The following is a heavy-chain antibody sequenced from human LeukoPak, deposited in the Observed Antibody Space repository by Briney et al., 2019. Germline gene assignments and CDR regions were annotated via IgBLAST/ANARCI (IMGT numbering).Heavy chain of an antibody. Sequence: ASVKVSCKASGYTFTSYGISWVRQAPGQGLEWMGWISAYIGNTNYAQKLQGRVTMITDTSTSTAYMELRSLKSDDTAVYYCARTILRFLEWSRLGDWFDPWGQGTLVTVSS. J-gene: IGHJ5*02. CDR1: GYTFTSYG. CDR2: ISAYIGNT. V-gene: IGHV1-18*01. D-gene: IGHD3-3*01. CDR3: ARTILRFLEWSRLGDWFDP.